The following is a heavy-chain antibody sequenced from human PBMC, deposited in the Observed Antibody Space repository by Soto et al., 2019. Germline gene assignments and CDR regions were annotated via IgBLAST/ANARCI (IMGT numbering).Heavy chain of an antibody. CDR3: ARQSPDYLGSVGWFDP. CDR1: GGSISSSSYY. V-gene: IGHV4-39*01. J-gene: IGHJ5*02. CDR2: IYYSGTT. D-gene: IGHD1-26*01. Sequence: SETLSLTXTVSGGSISSSSYYWVWIRQPPGKGLEWIGSIYYSGTTYYNPSLKSRVTISVDTSKNQFSLKLRSVTAADTAVYYCARQSPDYLGSVGWFDPWGQGTLVTVSS.